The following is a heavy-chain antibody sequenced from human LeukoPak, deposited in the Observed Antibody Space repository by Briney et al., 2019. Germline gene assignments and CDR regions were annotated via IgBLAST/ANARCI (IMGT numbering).Heavy chain of an antibody. J-gene: IGHJ2*01. CDR1: GDSISTYC. Sequence: SETLSLTCTVSGDSISTYCWRWIRPPPGKGLGLICYIFYSGSTNYRPSLKSRVTFSVDTSKNQFSLKLSSVTAADTAVYYCAREGTRSGRTIFDLWGRGTLVTVSS. CDR2: IFYSGST. CDR3: AREGTRSGRTIFDL. V-gene: IGHV4-59*01. D-gene: IGHD1-1*01.